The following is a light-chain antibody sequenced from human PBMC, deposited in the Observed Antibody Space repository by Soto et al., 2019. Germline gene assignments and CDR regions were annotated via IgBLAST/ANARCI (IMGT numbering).Light chain of an antibody. V-gene: IGKV3-20*01. CDR3: HQYGSAPYT. CDR1: HSVSSSY. CDR2: GAS. Sequence: EMVLTQSPGTLSLSPGERATLSCRASHSVSSSYLAWYQQKPGQAPRLLIYGASQRAAGIPDRFSGTGSGTGFTLTISRLEPEDFVVYYCHQYGSAPYTFGQGTKLDIK. J-gene: IGKJ2*01.